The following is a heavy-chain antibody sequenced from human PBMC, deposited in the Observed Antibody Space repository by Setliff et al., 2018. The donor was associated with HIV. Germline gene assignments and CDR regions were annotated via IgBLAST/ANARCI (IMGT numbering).Heavy chain of an antibody. CDR1: GFTFSDYY. Sequence: GGSLRLSCAASGFTFSDYYMSWIRQAPGKGLEWISYISRSTSNTKYADSVKGRFTISRDNAKNSLYLQMNSLRAEDTAVYYCAKDRLNYYDSSGYPEYFQHWGQGTLVTVSS. V-gene: IGHV3-11*05. J-gene: IGHJ1*01. CDR3: AKDRLNYYDSSGYPEYFQH. D-gene: IGHD3-22*01. CDR2: ISRSTSNT.